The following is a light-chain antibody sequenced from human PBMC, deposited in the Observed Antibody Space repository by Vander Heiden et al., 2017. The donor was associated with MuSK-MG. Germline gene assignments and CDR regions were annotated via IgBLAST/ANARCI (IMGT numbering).Light chain of an antibody. Sequence: QSVLTQPPSVSGAPGQRVTISCTGSSSNSGAGYEVHWYQPLPGTAPKLLIYVNSNRPSGVPYRFSGSKSGTSASLAITGLQAEDEADYYCQSYDSSLSGNYVFGTGTKVTVL. CDR3: QSYDSSLSGNYV. J-gene: IGLJ1*01. CDR2: VNS. V-gene: IGLV1-40*01. CDR1: SSNSGAGYE.